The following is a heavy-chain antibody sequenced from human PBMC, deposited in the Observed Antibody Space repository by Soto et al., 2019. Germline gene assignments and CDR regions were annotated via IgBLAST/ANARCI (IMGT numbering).Heavy chain of an antibody. J-gene: IGHJ4*02. D-gene: IGHD2-21*02. Sequence: PXGSLRLSCAASGSTFSSYGIHWVRQAPGKGLEWVAVIWYDGRNKYYADSVKDRFTISRDDSKSTLYLQMNSLRAEDTAVYYCARDICGGDCYGLDYWGQGTLVTVSS. CDR3: ARDICGGDCYGLDY. V-gene: IGHV3-33*01. CDR1: GSTFSSYG. CDR2: IWYDGRNK.